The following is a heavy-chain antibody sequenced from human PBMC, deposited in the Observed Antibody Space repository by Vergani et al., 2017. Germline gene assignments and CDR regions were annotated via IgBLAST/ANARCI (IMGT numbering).Heavy chain of an antibody. Sequence: QLQLQESGPGLVKPSATLSLICSVSGASIRSSNYYWGWIRQPPGKGLEWIASIYYSGSTYYNPSLKSRVTISVDTSKTQFSLKLSPVTAADTAVYFCARHYXVEGLVRLGWIDPWGQGNLVTVSS. V-gene: IGHV4-39*01. CDR3: ARHYXVEGLVRLGWIDP. J-gene: IGHJ5*02. CDR2: IYYSGST. D-gene: IGHD6-19*01. CDR1: GASIRSSNYY.